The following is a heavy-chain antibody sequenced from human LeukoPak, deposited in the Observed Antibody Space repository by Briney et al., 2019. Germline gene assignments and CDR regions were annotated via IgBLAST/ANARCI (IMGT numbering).Heavy chain of an antibody. D-gene: IGHD3-9*01. CDR2: IYWDDDK. V-gene: IGHV2-5*02. CDR3: AHRLAGYYDILTGYYNRHDAFDI. J-gene: IGHJ3*02. CDR1: GFSLSTSGVG. Sequence: SGPTLVKPTQTLTLTCTFSGFSLSTSGVGVGWIRQPPGKALEWLALIYWDDDKRYSPSLKSRLTITKDTSKNQMVLTMTNMDPVDTATYYCAHRLAGYYDILTGYYNRHDAFDIWGQGTMVTVSS.